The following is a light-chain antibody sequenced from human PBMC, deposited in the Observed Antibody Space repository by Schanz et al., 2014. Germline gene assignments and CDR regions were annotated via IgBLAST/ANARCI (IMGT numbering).Light chain of an antibody. CDR3: QQTYSSPWT. V-gene: IGKV1-12*01. CDR2: RAS. Sequence: DIQMTQSPSSMSASVGDRVTITCRASQGISDWLAWYQQKPRKAPKLLIYRASRLQSGVPSRFSGSGSGTDFTLTISNLQPEDFATYFCQQTYSSPWTFGQGTKVEIK. J-gene: IGKJ1*01. CDR1: QGISDW.